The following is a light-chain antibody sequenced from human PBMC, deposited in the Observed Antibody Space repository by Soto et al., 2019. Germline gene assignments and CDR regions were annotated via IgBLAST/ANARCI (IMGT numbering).Light chain of an antibody. CDR2: GAS. CDR1: QSVSSN. Sequence: EIVMTQSPATLSVSPGERATLSCRASQSVSSNLAWYQQKPGRAPRLLIYGASTRATGIPARFSGSGSGTDFTLTISSLQSEDFAVYYCQQYNNWPPGVYTFGQGTKLEIK. CDR3: QQYNNWPPGVYT. V-gene: IGKV3-15*01. J-gene: IGKJ2*01.